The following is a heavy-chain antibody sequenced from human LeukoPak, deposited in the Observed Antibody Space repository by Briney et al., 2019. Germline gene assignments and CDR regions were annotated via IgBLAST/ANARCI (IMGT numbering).Heavy chain of an antibody. Sequence: VASVTVSCKASGYTFTSYDINWVRQAAGQGLEWMGWMNPNSGNTGYAQKFQGRVTMTRNTSISTAYMELSSLRSEDTAVYYCARSVQAAAGTPSDYWGQGTLVTVSS. V-gene: IGHV1-8*01. J-gene: IGHJ4*02. CDR2: MNPNSGNT. CDR3: ARSVQAAAGTPSDY. CDR1: GYTFTSYD. D-gene: IGHD6-13*01.